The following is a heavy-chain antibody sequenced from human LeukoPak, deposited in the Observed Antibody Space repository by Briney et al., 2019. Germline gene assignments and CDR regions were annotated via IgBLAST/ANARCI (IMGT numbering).Heavy chain of an antibody. CDR2: INPNSGGT. V-gene: IGHV1-2*02. CDR1: GYTFTGYY. J-gene: IGHJ4*02. D-gene: IGHD2-15*01. Sequence: GASVKVSCKASGYTFTGYYMHWVRQAPGQGLEWMGWINPNSGGTNYAQKFQGRVTMTRDTSISTAYMELSRLRSDDTAVYYCASGCRLRNCYRPLDYWGQGTLVTVSS. CDR3: ASGCRLRNCYRPLDY.